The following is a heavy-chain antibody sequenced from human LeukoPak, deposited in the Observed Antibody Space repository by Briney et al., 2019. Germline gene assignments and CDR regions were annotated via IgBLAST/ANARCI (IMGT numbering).Heavy chain of an antibody. CDR2: IYTSGST. D-gene: IGHD3-16*02. CDR3: ARERDYVRGSYRYSPCFDY. CDR1: GGSISSGSYY. Sequence: TLSLTCTVSGGSISSGSYYWSWIRQPAGKGLEWIGRIYTSGSTNYNPSLKSRVTISVDTSKNQFSLKLSSVTAADTAVYYCARERDYVRGSYRYSPCFDYWGQGTLLTVSS. V-gene: IGHV4-61*02. J-gene: IGHJ4*02.